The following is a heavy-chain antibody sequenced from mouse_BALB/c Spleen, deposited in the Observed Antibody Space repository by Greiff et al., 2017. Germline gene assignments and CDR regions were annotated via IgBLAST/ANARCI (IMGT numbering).Heavy chain of an antibody. V-gene: IGHV5-4*02. D-gene: IGHD2-10*02. Sequence: DVMLVESGGGLVKPGGSLKLSCAASGFTFSDYSMYWVRQTPEKRLEWVATISDGGSYTYYPDSVKGRFTITRDNAKNNLYLQMISMKYEDTAMYYCARPSYGNCGGWFAYWGQGTLVTVSA. CDR1: GFTFSDYS. J-gene: IGHJ3*01. CDR2: ISDGGSYT. CDR3: ARPSYGNCGGWFAY.